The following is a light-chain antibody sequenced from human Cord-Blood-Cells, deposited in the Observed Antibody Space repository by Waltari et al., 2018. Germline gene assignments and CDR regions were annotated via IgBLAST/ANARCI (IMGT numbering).Light chain of an antibody. CDR3: QAWDSSTVV. V-gene: IGLV3-1*01. CDR1: KLGDKY. Sequence: SYELTQPPSVSVSPGQTASITCTGAKLGDKYACWYQQKPGQSPVLVIYQDSKLPSWIPERFSGSNSGNTATLTISGTQAMDEADYYCQAWDSSTVVFGGGTKLTVL. CDR2: QDS. J-gene: IGLJ2*01.